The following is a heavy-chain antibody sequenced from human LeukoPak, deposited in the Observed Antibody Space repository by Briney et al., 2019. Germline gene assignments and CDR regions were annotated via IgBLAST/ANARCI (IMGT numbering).Heavy chain of an antibody. Sequence: ASVKVSCKASGGTFSSHAISWVRQAPGQGLEWMGGIIPIFGTANYARKFQGRVTITTDESTSTAYMELRSLRSDDTAVYYCARNLNGGLLWFGELLADENWFDPWGQGTLVTVSS. CDR1: GGTFSSHA. CDR2: IIPIFGTA. J-gene: IGHJ5*02. CDR3: ARNLNGGLLWFGELLADENWFDP. D-gene: IGHD3-10*01. V-gene: IGHV1-69*05.